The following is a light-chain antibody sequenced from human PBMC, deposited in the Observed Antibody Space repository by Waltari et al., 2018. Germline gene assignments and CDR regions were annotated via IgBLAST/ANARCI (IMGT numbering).Light chain of an antibody. CDR1: QSVRSSY. CDR2: GAS. CDR3: QQYGSSSWT. Sequence: EIVLTQSPGTLSLSPGERATLSCRASQSVRSSYLAWYQQKPGQAPRLLIYGASSRATGIPDRFSGSGSGTDFTLTISRLEPEYFAVYYCQQYGSSSWTFGQGTKVEIK. V-gene: IGKV3-20*01. J-gene: IGKJ1*01.